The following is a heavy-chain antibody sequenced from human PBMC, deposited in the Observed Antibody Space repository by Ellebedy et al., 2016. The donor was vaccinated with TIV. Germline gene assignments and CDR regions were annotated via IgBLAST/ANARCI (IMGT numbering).Heavy chain of an antibody. V-gene: IGHV4-59*01. J-gene: IGHJ3*01. CDR3: ARGGSQTTLLSV. CDR1: GGSISPYY. D-gene: IGHD4-11*01. CDR2: IYYSGST. Sequence: MPSETLSLTCTVSGGSISPYYWSWILQPPGKGLEWIGYIYYSGSTNYNPSLKSRVTISVDTSKNQRSLKLSPGTAADKAGYYCARGGSQTTLLSVWGQGTMVTVSS.